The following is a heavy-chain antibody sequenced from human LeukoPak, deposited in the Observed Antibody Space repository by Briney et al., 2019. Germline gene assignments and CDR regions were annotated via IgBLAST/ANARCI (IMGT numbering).Heavy chain of an antibody. J-gene: IGHJ4*02. Sequence: PGGSLRLSCAASGFTFSSYSMNWVRQAPGKGLEWASYISRSSTIYYADPVQGRFTISRDNAKNSLYLQMNSLRSDDTAVYSCARGNEARGLGSPGSTAWDYWGQGALVTVSS. CDR1: GFTFSSYS. CDR2: ISRSSTI. CDR3: ARGNEARGLGSPGSTAWDY. D-gene: IGHD1-7*01. V-gene: IGHV3-48*01.